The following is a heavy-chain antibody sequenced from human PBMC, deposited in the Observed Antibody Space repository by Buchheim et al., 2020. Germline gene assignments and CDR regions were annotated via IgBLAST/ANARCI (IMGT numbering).Heavy chain of an antibody. CDR2: MDGSGRS. CDR1: GGSIFTYY. V-gene: IGHV4-59*01. J-gene: IGHJ5*02. CDR3: AKERSDNWFDP. Sequence: QVQLQESGPGLVKPSETLSLTCSVSGGSIFTYYWRWIRQAPGKGLEWIGYMDGSGRSNYNPSLKSRVTISVDTSKTQFSLNLSSVTAADTAIYYCAKERSDNWFDPWGQGTL.